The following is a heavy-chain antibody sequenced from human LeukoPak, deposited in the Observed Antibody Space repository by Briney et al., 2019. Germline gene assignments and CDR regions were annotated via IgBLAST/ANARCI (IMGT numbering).Heavy chain of an antibody. CDR1: GYSISSGYY. D-gene: IGHD3-9*01. CDR2: IYHSGST. CDR3: ARLYYDILTGYLLVQGNYGMDV. Sequence: PSETLSLTCAVSGYSISSGYYWGWIRQPPGQGLEWIGSIYHSGSTYYNPSLKSRVTISVDTSKNQFSLKPSSVTAADTAVYYCARLYYDILTGYLLVQGNYGMDVWGKGTTVTVSS. J-gene: IGHJ6*04. V-gene: IGHV4-38-2*01.